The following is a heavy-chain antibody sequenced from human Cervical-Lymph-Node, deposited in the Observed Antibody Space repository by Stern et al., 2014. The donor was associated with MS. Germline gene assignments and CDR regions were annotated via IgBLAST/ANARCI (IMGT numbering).Heavy chain of an antibody. D-gene: IGHD6-19*01. J-gene: IGHJ4*02. V-gene: IGHV1-18*01. CDR3: ARDQRYSSSRLDY. CDR2: ISAFNGDT. CDR1: GYTFSSYG. Sequence: VQLVQSGAEVKKPGASVKVSCKASGYTFSSYGISWVRKAPGQGLEWMGWISAFNGDTKYAHKLRGRVSMTTDTSTNTAYVELRSLKSDDTAVYYCARDQRYSSSRLDYWGQGTLVTVS.